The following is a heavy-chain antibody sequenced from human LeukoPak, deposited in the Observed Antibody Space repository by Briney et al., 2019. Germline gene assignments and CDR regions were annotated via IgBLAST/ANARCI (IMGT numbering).Heavy chain of an antibody. CDR1: GYTFTTYG. Sequence: ASVKVSCKASGYTFTTYGIVWLRQAPGEGIQWMGWISPYNDNTKYAQKLQGRVTMTADTSTSTAYMDLRSLRSDDTAVYYCAREMPAAAGSDAFDIWGQGTMVTVSS. J-gene: IGHJ3*02. D-gene: IGHD6-13*01. CDR2: ISPYNDNT. CDR3: AREMPAAAGSDAFDI. V-gene: IGHV1-18*01.